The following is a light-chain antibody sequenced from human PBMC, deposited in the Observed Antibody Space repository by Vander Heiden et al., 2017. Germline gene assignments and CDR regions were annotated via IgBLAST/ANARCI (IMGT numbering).Light chain of an antibody. CDR1: SSNIGSNT. J-gene: IGLJ3*02. V-gene: IGLV1-44*01. CDR2: INN. Sequence: QSVLTPPPSASGTPRPRVTISCSGSSSNIGSNTVYWYQQLPGTAPKLLIYINNQRPSGVPDRFSGSKSGTSASLAISGLQSEDEADYYCAAWDDSLNGPVFGGGTKLTVL. CDR3: AAWDDSLNGPV.